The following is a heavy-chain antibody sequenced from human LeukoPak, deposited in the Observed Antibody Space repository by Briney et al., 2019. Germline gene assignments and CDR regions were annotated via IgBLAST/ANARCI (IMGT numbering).Heavy chain of an antibody. J-gene: IGHJ4*02. CDR3: ARASRLFWTVDTAMGGVDY. D-gene: IGHD5-18*01. CDR1: GGSFSGYC. Sequence: PSETLSLTCAVYGGSFSGYCWSWIRQPPGKGLEWIGYIYYSGSTNYNPSLKSRVTISVDTSKNQFSLKLSSVTAADTAVYYCARASRLFWTVDTAMGGVDYWGQGTLVTVSS. CDR2: IYYSGST. V-gene: IGHV4-59*01.